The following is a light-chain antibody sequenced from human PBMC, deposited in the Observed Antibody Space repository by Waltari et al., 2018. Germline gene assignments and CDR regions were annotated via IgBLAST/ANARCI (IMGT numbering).Light chain of an antibody. Sequence: QSGLTQPASVSGSPGQSITISCTGTSSDVGIYNLVSWYQQYPDKAPKLMVYEVTRRSSGVSDCCSGSKSGNTASLTIYGLQSEDEADYYCCSYAGLGIYVFGTGTKVTVL. CDR2: EVT. J-gene: IGLJ1*01. V-gene: IGLV2-23*02. CDR1: SSDVGIYNL. CDR3: CSYAGLGIYV.